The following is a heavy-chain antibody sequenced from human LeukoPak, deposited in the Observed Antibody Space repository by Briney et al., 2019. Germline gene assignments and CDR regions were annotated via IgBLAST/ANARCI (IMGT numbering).Heavy chain of an antibody. CDR3: ARRSGWHYVDY. CDR1: GGSFSGYY. D-gene: IGHD6-19*01. Sequence: SETLSLTCAVYGGSFSGYYWSWIRQPPGKGLEWIGEINHSGSTNYNPSLKSRVSISVDTSKNEFSLKLTSVTAADTAVYYCARRSGWHYVDYWGQGTLVTVSS. V-gene: IGHV4-34*01. J-gene: IGHJ4*02. CDR2: INHSGST.